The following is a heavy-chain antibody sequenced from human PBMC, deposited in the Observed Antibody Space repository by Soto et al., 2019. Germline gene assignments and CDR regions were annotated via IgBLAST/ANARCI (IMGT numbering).Heavy chain of an antibody. J-gene: IGHJ6*02. CDR2: IHHSGNT. Sequence: SETLSLTCAVYGGAFSDYYWTWIRQPPGKGLEWIGEIHHSGNTNYNPSLKSRVIISIDMSKNQFSLTLSSVTAADTAVYYCARYSALRFLGYYYGLDVWGQGTTVTVSS. V-gene: IGHV4-34*01. CDR1: GGAFSDYY. CDR3: ARYSALRFLGYYYGLDV. D-gene: IGHD3-3*01.